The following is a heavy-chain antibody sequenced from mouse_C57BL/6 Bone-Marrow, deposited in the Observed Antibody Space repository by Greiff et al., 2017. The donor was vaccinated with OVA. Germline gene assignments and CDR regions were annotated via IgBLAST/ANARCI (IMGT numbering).Heavy chain of an antibody. D-gene: IGHD1-1*01. J-gene: IGHJ2*01. CDR1: GYTFTDHT. Sequence: QVQLQQSDAELVKPGASVKISCKVSGYTFTDHTIHWMKQRPEQGLEWIGYIYPRDGSTKFNEKFKGKATLTADKSSSTAYMELRSLTSEDSAVYFCARSEYYGSSPYALDYWGQGTTLTVSS. V-gene: IGHV1-78*01. CDR3: ARSEYYGSSPYALDY. CDR2: IYPRDGST.